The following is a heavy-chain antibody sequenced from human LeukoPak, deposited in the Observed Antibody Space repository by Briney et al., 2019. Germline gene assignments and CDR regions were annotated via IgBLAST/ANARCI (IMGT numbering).Heavy chain of an antibody. J-gene: IGHJ4*02. CDR3: AGGRSSGLGDY. Sequence: GGSLRLSCAASGFTFSTYWMHWVRQAPGKGLVWVSRIITDGSSTIYADSVKGRFTISRDNAKNTLYLQMNSLRAEDTAVYYCAGGRSSGLGDYWGQGTLVTVSS. D-gene: IGHD6-19*01. V-gene: IGHV3-74*01. CDR1: GFTFSTYW. CDR2: IITDGSST.